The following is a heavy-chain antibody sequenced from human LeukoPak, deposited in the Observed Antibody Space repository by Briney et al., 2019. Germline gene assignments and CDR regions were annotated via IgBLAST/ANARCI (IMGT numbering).Heavy chain of an antibody. CDR1: GYTFTSYY. J-gene: IGHJ6*03. CDR3: ARLGSGSYFYYYMDV. Sequence: ASVKVSCKASGYTFTSYYMHWVRQAPGQGLEWMGIINPSGGSTSYAQKFQGRVTMTRDTSTSTVYMELSRLRSDDTAVYYCARLGSGSYFYYYMDVWGKGTTVTVSS. CDR2: INPSGGST. D-gene: IGHD3-10*01. V-gene: IGHV1-46*01.